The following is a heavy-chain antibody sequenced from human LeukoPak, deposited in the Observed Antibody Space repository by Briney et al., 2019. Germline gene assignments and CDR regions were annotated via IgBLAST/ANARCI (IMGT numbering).Heavy chain of an antibody. Sequence: ASVKVSCKASGYTFIDYYLHWVRQAPGQGLEWVGWVNPRVGKTDYAQRFQGRVTMTRDTSINTVYMEFSSLRSDDTAVYYCARDSIAEPHCYDRWGQGTLVTVSS. CDR1: GYTFIDYY. CDR2: VNPRVGKT. D-gene: IGHD6-6*01. J-gene: IGHJ5*02. CDR3: ARDSIAEPHCYDR. V-gene: IGHV1-2*02.